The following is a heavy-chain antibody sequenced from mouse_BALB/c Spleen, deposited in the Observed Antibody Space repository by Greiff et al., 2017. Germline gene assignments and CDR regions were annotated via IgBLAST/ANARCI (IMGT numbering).Heavy chain of an antibody. Sequence: VQLQQSGAELMKPGASVKISCKATGYTFSSYWIEWVKQRPGHGLEWIGEILPGSGSTNYNEKFKGKATFTADTSSSTAYMQLSSLTSEDSAVYYCTRSRVLRDFDVWGAGTTVTVSS. D-gene: IGHD2-14*01. CDR3: TRSRVLRDFDV. J-gene: IGHJ1*01. CDR2: ILPGSGST. V-gene: IGHV1-9*01. CDR1: GYTFSSYW.